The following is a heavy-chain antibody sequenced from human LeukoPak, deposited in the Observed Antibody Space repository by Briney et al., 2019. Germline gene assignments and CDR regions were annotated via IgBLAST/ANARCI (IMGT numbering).Heavy chain of an antibody. CDR2: ISYDGSNK. J-gene: IGHJ4*02. Sequence: PGGSLRLSCAASGFTFSSYAMSWVRQAPGKGLEWVAVISYDGSNKYYADSVKGRFTISRDNSKNTLYLQMNSLRAEDTAVYYCASLELLGYWGQGTLVTVSS. CDR3: ASLELLGY. V-gene: IGHV3-30-3*01. CDR1: GFTFSSYA. D-gene: IGHD1-7*01.